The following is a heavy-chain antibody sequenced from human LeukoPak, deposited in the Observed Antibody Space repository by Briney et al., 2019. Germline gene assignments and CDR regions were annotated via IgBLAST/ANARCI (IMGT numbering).Heavy chain of an antibody. CDR1: GFTFSWYW. CDR3: ARDSIVVVVAASAFDI. J-gene: IGHJ3*02. Sequence: GGSLRLSCAASGFTFSWYWMSWVRQAPGKGLEWVANIKQDGSEKYYVDSVKGRFTISRDNAKNSLYLQMNSLRAEDTAVHYCARDSIVVVVAASAFDIWGQGTMVTVSP. CDR2: IKQDGSEK. V-gene: IGHV3-7*01. D-gene: IGHD2-15*01.